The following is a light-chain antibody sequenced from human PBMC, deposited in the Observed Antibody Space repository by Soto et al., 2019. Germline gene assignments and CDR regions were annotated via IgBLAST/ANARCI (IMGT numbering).Light chain of an antibody. J-gene: IGKJ2*01. CDR1: QSVLYSSNNKNY. CDR2: WAS. Sequence: DIVMTQSPDSLAVSLGERATIDCKSSQSVLYSSNNKNYLAWYRQKPGQPPKLLIYWASTRESGVPDRFSGSGSGTDFTLNVRSLQAEDVAVYYCQQYYSTPNAFGQGTKLEIK. CDR3: QQYYSTPNA. V-gene: IGKV4-1*01.